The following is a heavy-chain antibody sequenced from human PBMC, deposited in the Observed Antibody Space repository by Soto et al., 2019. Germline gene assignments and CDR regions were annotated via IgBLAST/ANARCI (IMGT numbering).Heavy chain of an antibody. CDR1: GFTFSSYG. CDR3: ARYQGGIAAAGRGAFDI. Sequence: GGSLRLSCAASGFTFSSYGMHWVRQAPGKGLEWVAVIWYDGSNKYYADSVKGRFTISRDNSKNTLYMQMNSLRAEDTAVYCCARYQGGIAAAGRGAFDIWGQGTMVTVSS. D-gene: IGHD6-13*01. V-gene: IGHV3-33*01. CDR2: IWYDGSNK. J-gene: IGHJ3*02.